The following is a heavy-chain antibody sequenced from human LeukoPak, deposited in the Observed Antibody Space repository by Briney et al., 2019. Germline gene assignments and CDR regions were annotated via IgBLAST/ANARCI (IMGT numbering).Heavy chain of an antibody. D-gene: IGHD6-19*01. CDR1: GGSISSYY. J-gene: IGHJ3*02. CDR2: ISSSSSYI. V-gene: IGHV3-21*01. Sequence: PSETLSLTCTVSGGSISSYYWSWIRQPPGKGLEWVSSISSSSSYIYYADSVKGRFTISRDNAKNSLYLQMNSLRAEDTAVYYCARDQYSSGWYGDAFDIWGQGTMVTVSS. CDR3: ARDQYSSGWYGDAFDI.